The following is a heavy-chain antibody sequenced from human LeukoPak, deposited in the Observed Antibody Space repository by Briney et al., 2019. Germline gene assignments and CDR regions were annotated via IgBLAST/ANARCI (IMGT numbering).Heavy chain of an antibody. J-gene: IGHJ4*02. Sequence: GGSLRLSCAVSGFTFSSYSMNWVRQAPGKGLEWVSSISSSSSYIYYADSVKGRFTISRDNAKNPLYLQMNSLRAEDTAVYYCARDINTAVVSAPFDYWGQGTLVTVSS. CDR3: ARDINTAVVSAPFDY. V-gene: IGHV3-21*01. D-gene: IGHD5-18*01. CDR1: GFTFSSYS. CDR2: ISSSSSYI.